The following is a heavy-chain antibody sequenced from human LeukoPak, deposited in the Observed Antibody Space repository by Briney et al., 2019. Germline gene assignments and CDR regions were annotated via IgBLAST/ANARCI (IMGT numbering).Heavy chain of an antibody. CDR1: GDSIDTSDYY. CDR3: WRIRRVTIFGIVPF. Sequence: SETLSLTCTVFGDSIDTSDYYWGWIRQPPGKGLEWIGSIYYSGSTYYNLSLKSRVTISLDTSKNLFSLKLNSVTAADTAVCYCWRIRRVTIFGIVPFWGQGAQVTVSS. V-gene: IGHV4-39*02. J-gene: IGHJ4*02. CDR2: IYYSGST. D-gene: IGHD3-3*01.